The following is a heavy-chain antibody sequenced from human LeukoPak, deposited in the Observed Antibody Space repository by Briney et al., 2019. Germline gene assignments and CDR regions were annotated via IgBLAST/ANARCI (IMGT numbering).Heavy chain of an antibody. Sequence: ASVKVSCKASGYTFTSYGISWVRQAPGQGLEWMGWISAYNGNTNYAQKLQGRVTMTTDTSTSTACMELRSLRSDDTAVYYCARDGYDFWSGYYGGGYYYMDVWGKGTTVTVSS. CDR2: ISAYNGNT. CDR3: ARDGYDFWSGYYGGGYYYMDV. D-gene: IGHD3-3*01. CDR1: GYTFTSYG. V-gene: IGHV1-18*01. J-gene: IGHJ6*03.